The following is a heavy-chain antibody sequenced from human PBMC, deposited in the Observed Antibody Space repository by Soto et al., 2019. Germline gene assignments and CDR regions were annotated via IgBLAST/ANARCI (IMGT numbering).Heavy chain of an antibody. V-gene: IGHV1-69*13. Sequence: SVKVSCKASGGTFSSYAISWVRQAPGQGLEWMGGIIPIFGTANYAQKFQGRVTITADESTSTAYMELSSLRSEDTAVYYCARGRYCGGDCFNNWFDPWGQGTLVTVSS. CDR3: ARGRYCGGDCFNNWFDP. CDR2: IIPIFGTA. J-gene: IGHJ5*02. CDR1: GGTFSSYA. D-gene: IGHD2-21*02.